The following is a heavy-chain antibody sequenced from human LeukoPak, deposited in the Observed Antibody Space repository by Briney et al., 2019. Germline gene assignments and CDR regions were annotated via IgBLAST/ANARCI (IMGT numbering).Heavy chain of an antibody. CDR3: ARLQYYYDRSGYTFDY. V-gene: IGHV4-39*01. J-gene: IGHJ4*02. D-gene: IGHD3-22*01. CDR1: GASISSSDYY. CDR2: IYYSGTT. Sequence: SETLSLTCIVSGASISSSDYYWGWLRQPPGRGLEWIGAIYYSGTTSYNATLKSRLSISVDTSKNQFSLRLSSLTAADTAVYYCARLQYYYDRSGYTFDYWGQGTLVTVSS.